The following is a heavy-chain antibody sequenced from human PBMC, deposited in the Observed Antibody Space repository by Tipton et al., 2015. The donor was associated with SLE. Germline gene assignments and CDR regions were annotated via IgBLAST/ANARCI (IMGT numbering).Heavy chain of an antibody. Sequence: SLRLSCEVSGFTFSSYEMKWVRQAPGKAPEWVSYISAIGSVTYYADSVKGRFTISRDNAKHSLHLQMNSLKVEDTAIYYCAREEGYYDSSGLCYWGQGTLVTVSS. J-gene: IGHJ4*02. D-gene: IGHD3-22*01. CDR3: AREEGYYDSSGLCY. V-gene: IGHV3-48*03. CDR2: ISAIGSVT. CDR1: GFTFSSYE.